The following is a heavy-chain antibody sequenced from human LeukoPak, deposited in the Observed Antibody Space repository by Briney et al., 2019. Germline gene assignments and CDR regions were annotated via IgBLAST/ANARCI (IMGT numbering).Heavy chain of an antibody. CDR3: ARVYYDFWSGYSPYGY. Sequence: GGSLRLSCAASGFTFSSYAMHWVRQAPGKGLEWVAVISHDGSNKYHADSVKGRFTTSRDNSKNTLYLQMNSLRAEDTAVYYCARVYYDFWSGYSPYGYWGQGTLVTVSS. V-gene: IGHV3-30-3*01. CDR2: ISHDGSNK. J-gene: IGHJ4*02. D-gene: IGHD3-3*01. CDR1: GFTFSSYA.